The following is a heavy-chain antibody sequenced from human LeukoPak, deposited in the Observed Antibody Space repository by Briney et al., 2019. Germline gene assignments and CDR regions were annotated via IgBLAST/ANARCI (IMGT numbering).Heavy chain of an antibody. V-gene: IGHV3-21*04. J-gene: IGHJ4*02. CDR3: ASGPQLVQMGY. CDR2: ISSSSSYI. D-gene: IGHD6-13*01. Sequence: GGSLRLSCAASGFTFSSYSMNWVRQAPGKGLEWVSSISSSSSYIYYADSVKGRFTISRDNSKNTLFLQMNSLRAEDTAMYYCASGPQLVQMGYWGQGTLVTVSS. CDR1: GFTFSSYS.